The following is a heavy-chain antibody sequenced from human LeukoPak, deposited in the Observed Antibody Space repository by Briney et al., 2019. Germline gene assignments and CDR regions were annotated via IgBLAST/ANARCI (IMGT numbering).Heavy chain of an antibody. CDR3: AKDLAEDILTGFYLDAFDI. CDR1: GFTFSSYA. Sequence: GGSLRLSCAASGFTFSSYAMHWVRQAPGKGLEYVSGINSNGGSTYYTNSVKGRFTISRDNSKNSLYLQMNSLRAEDTALYYCAKDLAEDILTGFYLDAFDIWGQGTMVTVSS. J-gene: IGHJ3*02. CDR2: INSNGGST. V-gene: IGHV3-64*01. D-gene: IGHD3-9*01.